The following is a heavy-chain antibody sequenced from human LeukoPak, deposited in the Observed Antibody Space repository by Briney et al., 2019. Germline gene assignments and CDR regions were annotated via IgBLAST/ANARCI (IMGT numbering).Heavy chain of an antibody. CDR3: ARGLSGSYYPFDY. Sequence: GASVKVSCKASGYTFTGYYMHWVRQAPGQGLEWMGWINPNSGGTNYAQKFQGRVTMTRDTSISTAYMELRSLRSDDTAVYYCARGLSGSYYPFDYWGQGTLVTVSS. CDR1: GYTFTGYY. CDR2: INPNSGGT. D-gene: IGHD1-26*01. V-gene: IGHV1-2*02. J-gene: IGHJ4*02.